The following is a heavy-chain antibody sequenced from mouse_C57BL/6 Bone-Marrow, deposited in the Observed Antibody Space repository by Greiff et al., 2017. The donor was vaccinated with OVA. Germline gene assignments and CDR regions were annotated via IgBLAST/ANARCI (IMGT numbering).Heavy chain of an antibody. J-gene: IGHJ1*03. CDR3: ARHAHYYGSSYWYFDV. CDR1: EYEFPSHD. CDR2: INSDGGST. Sequence: DVMLVESGGGLVQPGESLKLSCESNEYEFPSHDMSWVRKTPEKRLELVAAINSDGGSTYYPDTMERRFIISRDNTKKTLYLQMSSLRSEDTALYYCARHAHYYGSSYWYFDVWGTGTTVTVSS. D-gene: IGHD1-1*01. V-gene: IGHV5-2*01.